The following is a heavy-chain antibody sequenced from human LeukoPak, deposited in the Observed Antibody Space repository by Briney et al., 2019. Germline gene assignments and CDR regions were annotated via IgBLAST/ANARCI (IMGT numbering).Heavy chain of an antibody. V-gene: IGHV3-23*01. CDR1: GFTFSSYA. CDR3: AKETQWLVRRGDYYFDY. CDR2: ISGSGGST. Sequence: GGSLRLSCAASGFTFSSYAMSWVRQAPGKGLEWVSAISGSGGSTYYADSVKGRFTISRDNSKNTLYLQMNSLRAEDTAVYYCAKETQWLVRRGDYYFDYWGQGTLVTVSS. J-gene: IGHJ4*02. D-gene: IGHD6-19*01.